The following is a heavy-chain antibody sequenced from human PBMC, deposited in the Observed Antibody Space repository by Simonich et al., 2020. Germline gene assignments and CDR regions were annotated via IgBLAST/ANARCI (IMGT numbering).Heavy chain of an antibody. CDR2: NNPNSGGT. CDR1: GYTLPGYY. Sequence: QVQLVQSGAEVKKPGASVKVSCKASGYTLPGYYMHWVRQAPGNGLEWMGWNNPNSGGTNYAKKLQGRVTMTRDTSISTAYMELSRLRSDDPAVYYCARDRAARYYSYYYMDVWGKGTTVTVSS. CDR3: ARDRAARYYSYYYMDV. V-gene: IGHV1-2*02. J-gene: IGHJ6*03. D-gene: IGHD6-6*01.